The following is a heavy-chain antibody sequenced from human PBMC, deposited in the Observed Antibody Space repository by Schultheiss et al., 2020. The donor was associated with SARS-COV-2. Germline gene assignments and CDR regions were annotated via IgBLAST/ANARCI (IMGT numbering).Heavy chain of an antibody. V-gene: IGHV2-26*01. CDR3: ARMRDSSGYRNYYYYYGMDV. D-gene: IGHD3-22*01. CDR1: GFSLSNARMG. Sequence: SGPTLVKPTQTLTLTCTVSGFSLSNARMGVSWIRQPPGKALEWLAHIFSNDEKSYSTSLKTRLTISKDTSKNQVVLTMTNMDPVDTATYYCARMRDSSGYRNYYYYYGMDVWGQGTTVTVSS. CDR2: IFSNDEK. J-gene: IGHJ6*02.